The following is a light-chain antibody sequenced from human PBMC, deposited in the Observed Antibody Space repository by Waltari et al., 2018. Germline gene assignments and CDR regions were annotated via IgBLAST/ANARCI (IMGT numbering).Light chain of an antibody. CDR1: QSVLYSSNNKNY. CDR2: WAS. Sequence: DIVMTQSPDSLAVSLGESATINCKSSQSVLYSSNNKNYLAWYQQKPGQPPKLLICWASIRESGVPDRFSGSGSGTDVTLTISSLQAEDVAVYYCQQYYSTPPTFGQGTKVEIK. CDR3: QQYYSTPPT. V-gene: IGKV4-1*01. J-gene: IGKJ1*01.